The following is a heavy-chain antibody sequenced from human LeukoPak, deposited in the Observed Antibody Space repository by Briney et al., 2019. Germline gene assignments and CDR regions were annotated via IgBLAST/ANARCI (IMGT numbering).Heavy chain of an antibody. CDR2: ISGSGGST. D-gene: IGHD3-10*01. J-gene: IGHJ6*02. Sequence: LPGGSLRLSCAASGFTFSSYAMSWVRQAPGKGLEWVSAISGSGGSTYYADSVKGRFTISRDNSKNTLYLQMNSLRAEDTAVYYCAKFVPVLGSGSYHDYHYYGMDVLGQGTTVTVSS. CDR3: AKFVPVLGSGSYHDYHYYGMDV. V-gene: IGHV3-23*01. CDR1: GFTFSSYA.